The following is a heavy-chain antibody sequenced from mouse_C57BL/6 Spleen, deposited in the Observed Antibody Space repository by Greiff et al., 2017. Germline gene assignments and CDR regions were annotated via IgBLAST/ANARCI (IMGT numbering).Heavy chain of an antibody. CDR2: IDPEDGDT. J-gene: IGHJ3*01. CDR3: TTYYGSSYKGFAY. Sequence: VQLKQSGAELVRPGASVKLSCTASGFNIKDYYMHWVKQRPEQGLEWIGRIDPEDGDTEYAPKFQGKATMTADTSSNTAYLQLSSLTSEDTAVYYCTTYYGSSYKGFAYWGQGTLVTVSA. V-gene: IGHV14-1*01. CDR1: GFNIKDYY. D-gene: IGHD1-1*01.